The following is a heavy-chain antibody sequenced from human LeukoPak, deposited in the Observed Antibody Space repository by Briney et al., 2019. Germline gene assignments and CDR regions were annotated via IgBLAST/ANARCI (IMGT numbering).Heavy chain of an antibody. CDR1: GFTFGSYG. V-gene: IGHV3-30*02. CDR3: AKKWSGDYDSSGVNDAFDI. CDR2: IRSDGSNK. J-gene: IGHJ3*02. Sequence: GGSLRLSCAASGFTFGSYGMHWVRQAPGKGLEWVTFIRSDGSNKYYADSVKGRFTISRDNSKNTLYLQMNSLRPEDTAVYYCAKKWSGDYDSSGVNDAFDIWGQGTMVTVSS. D-gene: IGHD3-22*01.